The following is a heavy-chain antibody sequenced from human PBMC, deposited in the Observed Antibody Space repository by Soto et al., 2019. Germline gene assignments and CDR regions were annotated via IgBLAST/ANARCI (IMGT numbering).Heavy chain of an antibody. CDR2: IKQDGTSK. CDR3: ARLRFILTERDFDS. J-gene: IGHJ4*02. V-gene: IGHV3-7*05. D-gene: IGHD3-16*01. Sequence: EVQLVESGGGLVQPGGSLRLSCEASGFTFTSYWMSWVRQAPGKGLEWVANIKQDGTSKYYAVSVKGRFTVSRDTAKSSLHLQMDSLRDDDTAVYRCARLRFILTERDFDSWGQGTLVTVSS. CDR1: GFTFTSYW.